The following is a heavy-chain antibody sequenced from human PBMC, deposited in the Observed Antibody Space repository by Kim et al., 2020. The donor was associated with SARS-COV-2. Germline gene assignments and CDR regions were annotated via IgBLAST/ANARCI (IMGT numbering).Heavy chain of an antibody. Sequence: GGSLRLSCAASGFSFSSDDMHWVRQAPGKGLEWVAVIRFDGTNEYYADSVKGQFTISRDNSKKTLFLQMNSLRAEDTAVYYCTNVDYWGQGTLVTVSS. CDR2: IRFDGTNE. CDR1: GFSFSSDD. V-gene: IGHV3-33*06. J-gene: IGHJ4*02. CDR3: TNVDY.